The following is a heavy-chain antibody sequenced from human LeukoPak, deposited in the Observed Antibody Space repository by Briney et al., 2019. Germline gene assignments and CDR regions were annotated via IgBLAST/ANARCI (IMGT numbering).Heavy chain of an antibody. D-gene: IGHD6-13*01. CDR3: ARDAWFTAAGTISANWFDP. J-gene: IGHJ5*02. CDR2: INHSGTT. V-gene: IGHV4-34*01. Sequence: SETLSLTCAVYGGSFSGYYWSWIRQPPGKGLEWIAEINHSGTTNYNPSLKSRVTISSDTSKNQFSLKLTSVTAADTAVYYCARDAWFTAAGTISANWFDPWGQGTLVTVSS. CDR1: GGSFSGYY.